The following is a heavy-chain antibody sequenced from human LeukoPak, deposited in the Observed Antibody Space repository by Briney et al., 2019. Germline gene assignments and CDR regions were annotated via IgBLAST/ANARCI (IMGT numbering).Heavy chain of an antibody. Sequence: SETLSLTCTVSGGSISSYYWSWIRQPAGKGLEWIGSIYRSGSTNYNPSLKRRGTISVDTTKNQCSLKGNSVTAADTALYYCARGDCSSTICYSPMDVWGKGTTVTVSS. CDR2: IYRSGST. CDR1: GGSISSYY. J-gene: IGHJ6*03. CDR3: ARGDCSSTICYSPMDV. V-gene: IGHV4-4*07. D-gene: IGHD2-2*01.